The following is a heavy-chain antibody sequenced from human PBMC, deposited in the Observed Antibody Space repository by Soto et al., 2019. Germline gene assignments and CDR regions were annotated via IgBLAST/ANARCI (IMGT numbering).Heavy chain of an antibody. J-gene: IGHJ6*02. Sequence: GGSLRLSCTASGFTFGDYAMSWFRQAPGKGLEWVGFIRSKAYGGTTEYAASVKGRFTTSRDDSKSIAYLQMNSLKTEDTAVYYCTRDDSPYYYGSGSYSGYYGMDVWGQGTTVTVSS. CDR3: TRDDSPYYYGSGSYSGYYGMDV. CDR1: GFTFGDYA. V-gene: IGHV3-49*03. D-gene: IGHD3-10*01. CDR2: IRSKAYGGTT.